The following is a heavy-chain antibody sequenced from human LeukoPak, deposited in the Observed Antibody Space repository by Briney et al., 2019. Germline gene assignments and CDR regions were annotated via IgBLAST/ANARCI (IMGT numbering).Heavy chain of an antibody. CDR3: AGVRYGSGNYYFDY. Sequence: GGSLRLSCAASGSYWMHWVRQAPGKGLVWVSHINSDGSWTSYADSVKGRFTFSRDNSKNTLYLQMNSLRADDTAVYYCAGVRYGSGNYYFDYWGQGTLVTVSS. J-gene: IGHJ4*02. CDR1: GSYW. V-gene: IGHV3-74*01. D-gene: IGHD3-10*01. CDR2: INSDGSWT.